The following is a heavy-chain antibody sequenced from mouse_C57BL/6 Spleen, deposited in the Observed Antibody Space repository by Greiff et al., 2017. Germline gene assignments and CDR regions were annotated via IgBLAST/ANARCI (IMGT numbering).Heavy chain of an antibody. D-gene: IGHD4-1*01. J-gene: IGHJ1*03. CDR1: GFTFSDYG. V-gene: IGHV5-17*01. CDR3: ARKDNWDEGYFDV. CDR2: ISSGSSTI. Sequence: EVQGVQSGGGLVKPGGSLKLSCAASGFTFSDYGMHWVRQAPEKGLEWVAYISSGSSTIYYADTVKGRFTLARDNANNTLFLQMTSRRSEDTAVYYCARKDNWDEGYFDVWGTGTTVTVSS.